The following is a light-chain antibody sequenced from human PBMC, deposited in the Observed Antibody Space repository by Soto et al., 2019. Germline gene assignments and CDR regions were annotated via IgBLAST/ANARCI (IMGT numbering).Light chain of an antibody. CDR1: SSDVGAYKY. V-gene: IGLV2-8*01. CDR2: EVT. CDR3: TSYVCNDLWV. J-gene: IGLJ3*02. Sequence: QSALTQPPSASGSPGQSVTISCTGTSSDVGAYKYVSWYQQYPGKAPKLMIYEVTKRPSGVPDRFSGSKSGNTASLTVSGLQAEDEADHYCTSYVCNDLWVFGGGTKVTVL.